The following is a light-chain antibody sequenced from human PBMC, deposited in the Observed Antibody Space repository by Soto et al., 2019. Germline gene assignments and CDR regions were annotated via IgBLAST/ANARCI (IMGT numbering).Light chain of an antibody. CDR3: SSYRSSSTPYVV. CDR2: DVS. Sequence: QSALTQPASVSGSPGQSITISCTGTSSDVGGYNYVSWYQHHPGRAPQLMIYDVSNRPSGVSSRFSGSKSGNTASLTISGLQAEDEADYYCSSYRSSSTPYVVFGGGIKLTVL. V-gene: IGLV2-14*03. CDR1: SSDVGGYNY. J-gene: IGLJ2*01.